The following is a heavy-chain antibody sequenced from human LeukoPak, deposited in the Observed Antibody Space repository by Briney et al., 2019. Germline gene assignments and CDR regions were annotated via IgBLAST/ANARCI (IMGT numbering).Heavy chain of an antibody. D-gene: IGHD5/OR15-5a*01. Sequence: GGSLRLSCAAPGFTFSSYAMSWVRQAPGKGLEWVSTISGSGGSTYYADSVKGRFTISRDNSKNTLYLQMNSLRAEDTAVYYCSKARGSGVYEQSDYWGQGTQVTVSS. CDR3: SKARGSGVYEQSDY. V-gene: IGHV3-23*01. CDR2: ISGSGGST. CDR1: GFTFSSYA. J-gene: IGHJ4*02.